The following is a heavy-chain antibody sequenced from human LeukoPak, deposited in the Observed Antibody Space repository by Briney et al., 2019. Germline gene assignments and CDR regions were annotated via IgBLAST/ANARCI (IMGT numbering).Heavy chain of an antibody. CDR1: GGSFSGYY. CDR2: TNHSGST. CDR3: ARGNQAAAAGIYYYYYYMDV. D-gene: IGHD6-25*01. V-gene: IGHV4-34*01. Sequence: PSETLSLTCAVYGGSFSGYYWSWIRQPPGKGLEWIGETNHSGSTNYNPSLKSRVTISVDTSKNQFSLKLSSVTATDTAVYYCARGNQAAAAGIYYYYYYMDVWGKGTTVTVSS. J-gene: IGHJ6*03.